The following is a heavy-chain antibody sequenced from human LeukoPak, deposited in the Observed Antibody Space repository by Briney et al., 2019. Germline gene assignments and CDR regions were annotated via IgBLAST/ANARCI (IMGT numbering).Heavy chain of an antibody. Sequence: SETLSLTCAVYGGSSSNYYWDWIRQSPGKGLEWIGEINQSGSTKYNPSLKSRVTISGDTSKNQFSLRLNSVTAADTAVYFCARAYRAHQTFHSYHYFDYWGQGTLVTVSS. V-gene: IGHV4-34*01. CDR3: ARAYRAHQTFHSYHYFDY. D-gene: IGHD5-18*01. CDR1: GGSSSNYY. CDR2: INQSGST. J-gene: IGHJ4*02.